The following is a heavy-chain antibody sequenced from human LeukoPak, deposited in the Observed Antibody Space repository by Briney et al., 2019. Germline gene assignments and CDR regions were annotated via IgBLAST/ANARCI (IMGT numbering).Heavy chain of an antibody. Sequence: GGSLRLSWAASGFTFSSYWMSWVRQAPGKGLEWVANIKQDGSEKYYVDSVKGRFTISRDNAKNSLYLQMNSLRAEDTAVYYCARDPGDYVKVSLDYWGQGTLVTVSS. D-gene: IGHD4-17*01. CDR2: IKQDGSEK. V-gene: IGHV3-7*01. CDR3: ARDPGDYVKVSLDY. J-gene: IGHJ4*02. CDR1: GFTFSSYW.